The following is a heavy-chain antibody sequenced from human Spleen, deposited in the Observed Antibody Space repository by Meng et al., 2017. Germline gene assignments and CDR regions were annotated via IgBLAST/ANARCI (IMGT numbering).Heavy chain of an antibody. CDR1: GGCINSVLHF. V-gene: IGHV4-31*03. CDR3: ARETSRSDQGWLDS. CDR2: INYCGRN. Sequence: EHRQASCLGGLILSPDLSFPSNGFGGCINSVLHFWSWIRQRTAQGLEDIGYINYCGRNYSHQSLKSGVAISVETSFNQYSLKLSSVTAADTAVYYCARETSRSDQGWLDSWGQGTLVTVSS. J-gene: IGHJ5*01.